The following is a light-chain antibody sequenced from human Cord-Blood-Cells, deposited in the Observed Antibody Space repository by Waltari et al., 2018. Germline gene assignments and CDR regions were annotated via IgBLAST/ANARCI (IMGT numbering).Light chain of an antibody. V-gene: IGLV3-1*01. CDR1: KLGDKY. J-gene: IGLJ2*01. CDR3: QAWDSSTDNVV. CDR2: QDS. Sequence: SYELTQPPSVSVSPGQTASITCSGDKLGDKYACWYQQKPGQSPVLVIYQDSKRPSGIPERFSGSTSGNTATLTISGTQAIDEADYYCQAWDSSTDNVVFGGGTKLTVL.